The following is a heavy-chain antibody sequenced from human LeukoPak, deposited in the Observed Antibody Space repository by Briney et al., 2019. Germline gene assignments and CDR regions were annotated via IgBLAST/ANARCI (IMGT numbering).Heavy chain of an antibody. V-gene: IGHV3-23*01. CDR1: GFTLSSYA. CDR3: ARIKPDRIRYFDWLLSRRGCYFDY. Sequence: PGGSLRLSCAASGFTLSSYAMSWVRQAPGKGLEWVSAISDTGNTYHADSVKGRFTVSRDNSKNMLYLQMNSLRAEDTAVYYCARIKPDRIRYFDWLLSRRGCYFDYWGQGTLVTVSS. D-gene: IGHD3-9*01. CDR2: ISDTGNT. J-gene: IGHJ4*02.